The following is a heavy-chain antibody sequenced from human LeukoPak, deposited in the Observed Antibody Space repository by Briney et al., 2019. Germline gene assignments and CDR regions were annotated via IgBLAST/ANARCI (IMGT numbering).Heavy chain of an antibody. CDR2: ISSSGSTI. CDR1: GFTFSSYE. CDR3: AGGFWSGYYGYYYYMDV. D-gene: IGHD3-3*01. Sequence: GGSLRLSCAASGFTFSSYEMNWVRQALGKGLEWVSYISSSGSTIYYADSVKGRFTISRDNAKNSLYLQMNSLRAEDTAVYYCAGGFWSGYYGYYYYMDVWGKGTTVTVSS. J-gene: IGHJ6*03. V-gene: IGHV3-48*03.